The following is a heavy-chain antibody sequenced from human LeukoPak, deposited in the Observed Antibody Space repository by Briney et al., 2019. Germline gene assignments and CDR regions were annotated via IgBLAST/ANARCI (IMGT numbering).Heavy chain of an antibody. CDR1: GGSISSYY. D-gene: IGHD2-15*01. Sequence: SETLSLTCTVSGGSISSYYWSWIRQPPGKGLESMGYIYYSGSTNYNPSLKSRVTISVDTSRNQFSLKLSSVTAADTAVYYCASGECSGGSCYALAGYWGQGTLVTVSS. CDR3: ASGECSGGSCYALAGY. J-gene: IGHJ4*02. CDR2: IYYSGST. V-gene: IGHV4-59*01.